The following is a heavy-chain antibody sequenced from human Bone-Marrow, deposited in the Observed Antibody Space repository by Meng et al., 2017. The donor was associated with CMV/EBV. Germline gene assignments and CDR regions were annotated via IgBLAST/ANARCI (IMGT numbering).Heavy chain of an antibody. CDR1: GGSFSGYY. CDR3: ARGPARPRAGRPGGWFDP. V-gene: IGHV4-34*01. CDR2: INHSGST. Sequence: SETLSLTCAVYGGSFSGYYWSWIRQPPGKGLEWIGEINHSGSTNYNPSLKSRVTISVDTSKNQFSLKLSSVTAADTAVYYCARGPARPRAGRPGGWFDPWGQGTLVPVSS. J-gene: IGHJ5*02. D-gene: IGHD6-6*01.